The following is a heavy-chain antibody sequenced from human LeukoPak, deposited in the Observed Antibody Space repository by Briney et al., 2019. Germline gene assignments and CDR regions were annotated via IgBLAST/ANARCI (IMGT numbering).Heavy chain of an antibody. D-gene: IGHD3-3*01. V-gene: IGHV3-48*03. Sequence: GGSLRLSCAASGFTFSSYEMNWVRQAPGKGLEWVSYISSSGSTIYYADSVKGRFTISRDNAKNSLYLQMNSLRAEDTALYYCASLANYDVDAFDIWGQGTMVTVSS. CDR1: GFTFSSYE. CDR2: ISSSGSTI. J-gene: IGHJ3*02. CDR3: ASLANYDVDAFDI.